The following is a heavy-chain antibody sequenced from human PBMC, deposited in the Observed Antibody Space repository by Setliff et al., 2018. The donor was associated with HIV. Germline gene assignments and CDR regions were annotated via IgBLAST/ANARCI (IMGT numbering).Heavy chain of an antibody. V-gene: IGHV3-23*01. CDR3: AKGQDGLRYNWFDP. CDR2: ITGSGDST. Sequence: PGGSLRLSCAASGFTFSNYAMSWVRQAPGKGLEWVSSITGSGDSTYYADSVKGRFTISRDNSKNTLYLQMNSLRAEDTAVYYCAKGQDGLRYNWFDPWGHGTLVTVSS. J-gene: IGHJ5*02. CDR1: GFTFSNYA.